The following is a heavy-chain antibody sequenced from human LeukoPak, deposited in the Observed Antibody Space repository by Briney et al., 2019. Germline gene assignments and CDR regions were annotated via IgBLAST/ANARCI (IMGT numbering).Heavy chain of an antibody. D-gene: IGHD5-18*01. Sequence: SETLSLTCTVSGGSISSYYWSWIRQPPGKGLEWIGYIYYSGSTNYNPSLKSRVTISVDTSKNQFSLKLSSVTAADTAVYYCARRHSYGRRYYYYYMDVWGKGTTVTVSS. CDR1: GGSISSYY. V-gene: IGHV4-59*08. J-gene: IGHJ6*03. CDR3: ARRHSYGRRYYYYYMDV. CDR2: IYYSGST.